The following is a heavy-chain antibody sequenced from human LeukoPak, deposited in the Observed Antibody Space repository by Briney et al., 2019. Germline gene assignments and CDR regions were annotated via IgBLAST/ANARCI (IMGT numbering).Heavy chain of an antibody. CDR3: AITEPSGTTSH. V-gene: IGHV4-59*01. D-gene: IGHD1-1*01. CDR2: VDHTGST. Sequence: SETLSLTCTVSDDSITMYYWTWIRQPPGKGLERIGYVDHTGSTKFNPSLNGRVSISRDTSNNFFSLRLRSVTAADTAVYYCAITEPSGTTSHWGQGTLVTVSS. CDR1: DDSITMYY. J-gene: IGHJ4*02.